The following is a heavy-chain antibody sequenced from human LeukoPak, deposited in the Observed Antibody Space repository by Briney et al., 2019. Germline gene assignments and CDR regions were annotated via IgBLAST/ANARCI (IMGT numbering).Heavy chain of an antibody. Sequence: SETLSLTCTVSGGSISSYYWSWIRQPAGKGLEWIGRIYTSGSTNYNPSLKGRVTMSVDTSKNQFSLKLSSVTAADTAVYYCARDWFVVVPAARPEGWFDPWGQGTLVTVSS. CDR1: GGSISSYY. CDR3: ARDWFVVVPAARPEGWFDP. D-gene: IGHD2-2*01. V-gene: IGHV4-4*07. CDR2: IYTSGST. J-gene: IGHJ5*02.